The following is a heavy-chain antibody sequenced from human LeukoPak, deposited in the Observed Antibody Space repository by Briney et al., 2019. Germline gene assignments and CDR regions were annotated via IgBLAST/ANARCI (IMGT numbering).Heavy chain of an antibody. D-gene: IGHD1-26*01. CDR2: ISYDGSNK. CDR3: ANVGSTNWHYAFPI. J-gene: IGHJ3*02. CDR1: GFTFSSYA. Sequence: RTGGSLRLSCAASGFTFSSYAMHWVRQAPGKGLEWVAVISYDGSNKYYADSVKGRFTISRDNSKNTLYLQLNSLRAEDTAVYSCANVGSTNWHYAFPIWGQGTTVTVSS. V-gene: IGHV3-30*04.